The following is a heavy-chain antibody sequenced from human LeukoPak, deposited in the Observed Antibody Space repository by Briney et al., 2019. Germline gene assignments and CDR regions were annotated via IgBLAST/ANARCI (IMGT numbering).Heavy chain of an antibody. CDR1: GYTFTGYY. Sequence: ASVKVSCKASGYTFTGYYMHWVRQAPGQGLEWVGRINPNSGGTNYAQKFQGRVTMTRDTSISTAYMELSRLRSDDTDVYYCAREWRITMIVVGIDYWGQGTLVTVSS. D-gene: IGHD3-22*01. V-gene: IGHV1-2*02. CDR2: INPNSGGT. J-gene: IGHJ4*02. CDR3: AREWRITMIVVGIDY.